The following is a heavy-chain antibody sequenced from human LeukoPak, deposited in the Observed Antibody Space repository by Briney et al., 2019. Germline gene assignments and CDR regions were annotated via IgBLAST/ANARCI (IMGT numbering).Heavy chain of an antibody. CDR2: INHSGST. D-gene: IGHD2-21*02. CDR3: ARGVRGGNGLFSFDI. V-gene: IGHV4-34*01. Sequence: PSETLSLTRAVYGGSFSGYYWSGIRQPPGKGLEWIGEINHSGSTNYNPSLKSRVTISVDTSKNQFSLKLSSVTAADTAVYYCARGVRGGNGLFSFDIWGQGTMVTVSS. CDR1: GGSFSGYY. J-gene: IGHJ3*02.